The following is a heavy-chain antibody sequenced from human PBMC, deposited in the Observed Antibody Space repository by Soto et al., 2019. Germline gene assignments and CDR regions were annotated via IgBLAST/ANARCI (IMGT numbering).Heavy chain of an antibody. CDR2: INPNSGGT. Sequence: QVPLVQSGAEVKKPGASVKVSCKASGYTFTGYYMHWVRQAPGQGLEWMGWINPNSGGTNYAQKFQGWVTMTRDTSISTAYMELSRLRSDDTAVYYCAREVGSIAVKNWFDPWGQGTLVTVSS. CDR1: GYTFTGYY. J-gene: IGHJ5*02. V-gene: IGHV1-2*04. D-gene: IGHD6-19*01. CDR3: AREVGSIAVKNWFDP.